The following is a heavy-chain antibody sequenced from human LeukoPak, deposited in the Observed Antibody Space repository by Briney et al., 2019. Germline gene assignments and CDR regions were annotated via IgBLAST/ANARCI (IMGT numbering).Heavy chain of an antibody. CDR1: GYTFNRYG. V-gene: IGHV1-18*01. CDR3: ARGHSTSWPEYFQH. J-gene: IGHJ1*01. D-gene: IGHD6-13*01. Sequence: VASVNVSCKASGYTFNRYGISWVRQAPGQGLEWMGWISAYNGNTKNAQNLQGRVTMTTDTSTTTAYMELRSLKSDDTAVYYCARGHSTSWPEYFQHWGQGTLVTVSS. CDR2: ISAYNGNT.